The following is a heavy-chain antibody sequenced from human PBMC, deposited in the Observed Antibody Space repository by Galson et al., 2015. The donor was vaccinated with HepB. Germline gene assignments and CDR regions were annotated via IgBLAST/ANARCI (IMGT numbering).Heavy chain of an antibody. CDR2: IDWEDDK. CDR3: ARDHRSVGMDV. J-gene: IGHJ6*02. CDR1: GFSLNTLEMG. Sequence: PALVKHTQTLTLTCTFSGFSLNTLEMGVSWIRQPPGKALEWLALIDWEDDKYYNTSLKTRLTISKDTSKNQVVLTLTHMDPVDTATYYCARDHRSVGMDVWGQGTTVTVSS. V-gene: IGHV2-70*01. D-gene: IGHD1-14*01.